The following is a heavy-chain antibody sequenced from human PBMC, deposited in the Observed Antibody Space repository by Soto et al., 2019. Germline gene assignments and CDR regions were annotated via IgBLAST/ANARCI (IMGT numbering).Heavy chain of an antibody. CDR2: IYYSGGT. Sequence: NPSETLSLTCTVSGGSMSSYYWSWIRQPPGGGLEWIAYIYYSGGTDYNPSLKSRVTISVDTSKNQFSLRLSSVTAADTAVYYCVRIGCTSGNCSPPMRAFDIWGQGTAVTVSS. J-gene: IGHJ3*02. CDR1: GGSMSSYY. D-gene: IGHD2-8*01. V-gene: IGHV4-59*08. CDR3: VRIGCTSGNCSPPMRAFDI.